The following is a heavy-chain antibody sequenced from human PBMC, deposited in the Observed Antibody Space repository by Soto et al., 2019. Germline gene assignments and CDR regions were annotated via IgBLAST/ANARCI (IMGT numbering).Heavy chain of an antibody. D-gene: IGHD3-3*01. CDR2: ISAYNGNT. Sequence: QVQLVQSGAEVKKPGASVKVSCKASGYTFTSYGISWVRQAPGQGLEWMGWISAYNGNTNYAQKLQGRVTMTTDTPRSTAYRERGRLRSDDRPVYYCAGGFFWCVYYFDYGGQGPLVPVS. CDR3: AGGFFWCVYYFDY. CDR1: GYTFTSYG. V-gene: IGHV1-18*01. J-gene: IGHJ4*02.